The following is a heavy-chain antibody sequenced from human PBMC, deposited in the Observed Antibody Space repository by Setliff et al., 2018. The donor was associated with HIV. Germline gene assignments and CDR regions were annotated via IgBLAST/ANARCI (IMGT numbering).Heavy chain of an antibody. CDR3: ARRAGSDYFTRFDY. D-gene: IGHD3-10*01. V-gene: IGHV4-4*02. J-gene: IGHJ4*02. CDR2: IYHSGST. Sequence: PSETLSLTCAVSSGSISSSNWWSWVRQPPGKELEWIGEIYHSGSTNYNPSLKSRVTISLDRFKNQFSLKLTSVTAADTAVYYCARRAGSDYFTRFDYWGQGTLVTVSS. CDR1: SGSISSSNW.